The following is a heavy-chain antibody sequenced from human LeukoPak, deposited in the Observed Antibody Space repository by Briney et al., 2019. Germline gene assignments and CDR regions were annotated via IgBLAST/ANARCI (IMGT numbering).Heavy chain of an antibody. CDR3: AKGFYVGAYYFEH. D-gene: IGHD1-26*01. CDR1: GFTLSSYA. CDR2: ISGSGGST. V-gene: IGHV3-23*01. J-gene: IGHJ4*02. Sequence: QAGGSLRLSCAASGFTLSSYAMSWVRQAPGKGLEWVSAISGSGGSTYYADSVKGRFTISRDNSKNTLYLQMNSLRAEDTAVYYCAKGFYVGAYYFEHWGQGTLVTVSS.